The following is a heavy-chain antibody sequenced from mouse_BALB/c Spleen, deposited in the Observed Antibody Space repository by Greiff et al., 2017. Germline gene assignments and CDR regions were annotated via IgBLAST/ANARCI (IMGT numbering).Heavy chain of an antibody. CDR1: GFTFSDYY. CDR2: ISDGGSYT. CDR3: ARDRDYDSWFAY. J-gene: IGHJ3*01. D-gene: IGHD2-4*01. V-gene: IGHV5-4*02. Sequence: KLVESGGGLVKPGGSLKLSCAASGFTFSDYYMYWVRQTPEKRLEWVATISDGGSYTYYPDSVKGRFTISRDNAKNNLYLQMSSLKSEDTAMYYCARDRDYDSWFAYWGQGTLVTVSA.